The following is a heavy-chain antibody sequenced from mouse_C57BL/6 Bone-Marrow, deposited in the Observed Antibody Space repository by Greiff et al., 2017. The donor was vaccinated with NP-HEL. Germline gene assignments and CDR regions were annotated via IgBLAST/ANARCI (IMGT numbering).Heavy chain of an antibody. CDR3: ARGLLLHFDY. CDR2: IDPSDSYT. CDR1: GYTFTSYW. Sequence: QVQLQQPGAELVMPGASVKLSCKASGYTFTSYWMHWVKQRPGQGLEWIGEIDPSDSYTNYNQKFKGESTLTVDKSSSTAYMQLSSLTSEDSAVHYCARGLLLHFDYWGQGTTLTVSS. D-gene: IGHD1-1*01. V-gene: IGHV1-69*01. J-gene: IGHJ2*01.